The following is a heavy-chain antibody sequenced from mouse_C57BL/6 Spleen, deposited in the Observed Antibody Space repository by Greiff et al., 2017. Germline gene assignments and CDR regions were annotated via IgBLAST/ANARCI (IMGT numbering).Heavy chain of an antibody. D-gene: IGHD1-1*01. CDR3: ARSYGSRGYFEV. V-gene: IGHV7-3*01. Sequence: EVKLVESGGGLVQPGGSLSLSCAASGFTFTDYYMSWVRQPPGKALEWLGFIRNKANGYTTEYSASVKGRFTISRDNSQSILYLQMNALRAEDSATYYCARSYGSRGYFEVWGTGTTVTVSS. CDR1: GFTFTDYY. CDR2: IRNKANGYTT. J-gene: IGHJ1*03.